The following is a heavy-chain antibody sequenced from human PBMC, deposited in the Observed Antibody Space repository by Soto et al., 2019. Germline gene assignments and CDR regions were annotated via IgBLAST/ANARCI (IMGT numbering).Heavy chain of an antibody. D-gene: IGHD6-13*01. CDR3: ASPIYSTSSYYYNGMDV. J-gene: IGHJ6*02. V-gene: IGHV3-21*01. Sequence: LRLSCAASGFTFSTYTMNWVRQAPGKGLEWVSSISSSSSYIYYADSVKGRFTTSRDNAKNSLYLQMNSLRAEDTAVYYCASPIYSTSSYYYNGMDVWGQGTTVTVSS. CDR2: ISSSSSYI. CDR1: GFTFSTYT.